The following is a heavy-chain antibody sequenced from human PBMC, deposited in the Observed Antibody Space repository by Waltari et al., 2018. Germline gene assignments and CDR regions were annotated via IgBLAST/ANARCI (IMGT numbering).Heavy chain of an antibody. CDR1: GFTVSSTS. Sequence: EVPLVEPGGGLIPPGGSLRLSCAASGFTVSSTSMTWLRQAPGKGLEWVSVIYSGGSTYYADSVKGRFTISRDNSKNTLYLQMNSLRAEDTAVYYCARADPRFYYYYMDVWGKGTTVTVSS. J-gene: IGHJ6*03. CDR3: ARADPRFYYYYMDV. D-gene: IGHD3-16*01. V-gene: IGHV3-53*01. CDR2: IYSGGST.